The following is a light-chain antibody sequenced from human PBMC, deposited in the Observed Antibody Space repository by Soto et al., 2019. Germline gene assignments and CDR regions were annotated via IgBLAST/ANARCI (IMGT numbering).Light chain of an antibody. V-gene: IGKV3-15*01. CDR2: GAS. J-gene: IGKJ1*01. CDR3: KQYNNWPRT. Sequence: EIVMTQSPATLSVSPGERATLSCRASQSVSSNLAWYQQKPGQAPRLLIYGASTRATGIPARFSGSGSGTEFTLTISSLHSEDFAFYYCKQYNNWPRTFGQGTKVDIK. CDR1: QSVSSN.